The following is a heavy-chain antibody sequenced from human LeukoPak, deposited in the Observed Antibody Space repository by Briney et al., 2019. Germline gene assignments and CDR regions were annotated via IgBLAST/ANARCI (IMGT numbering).Heavy chain of an antibody. CDR2: ISGSGGST. V-gene: IGHV3-23*01. CDR3: AIDRRITMIVVVIDAFDI. CDR1: GFTFSSYA. J-gene: IGHJ3*02. Sequence: GGSLRLSCAASGFTFSSYAMSWVRQAPGKGLEGVSAISGSGGSTYYADSVKGRFTISRDNSKHTLYLQMNSLRAEDTAVYYCAIDRRITMIVVVIDAFDIWGRGTMVTVSS. D-gene: IGHD3-22*01.